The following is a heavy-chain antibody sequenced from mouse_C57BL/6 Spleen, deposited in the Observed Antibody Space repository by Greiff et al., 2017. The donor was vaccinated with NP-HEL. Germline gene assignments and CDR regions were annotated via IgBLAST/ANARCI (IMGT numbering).Heavy chain of an antibody. V-gene: IGHV5-4*01. CDR1: GFTFSSYA. CDR3: ARDPFYDGYWYFDV. Sequence: EVQGVESGGGLVKPGGSLKLSCAASGFTFSSYAMSWVRQTPEKRLEWVATISDGGSYTYYPDNVKGRFTISRDNAKNNLYLQMSHLKSEDTAMYYCARDPFYDGYWYFDVWGTGTTVTVSS. D-gene: IGHD2-3*01. J-gene: IGHJ1*03. CDR2: ISDGGSYT.